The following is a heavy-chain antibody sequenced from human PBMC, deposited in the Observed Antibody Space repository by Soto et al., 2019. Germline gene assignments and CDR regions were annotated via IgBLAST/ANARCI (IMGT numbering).Heavy chain of an antibody. Sequence: PGGSLRFSCAASGFTFSSYAMSWVRQAPGKGLEGVSGISGSGDSTYYADSVKGRFTISRDNSKNTLYLQMNSLRAEDTAVYYCAIGYNYGPFDPWGQGTLVTVSS. CDR1: GFTFSSYA. V-gene: IGHV3-23*01. J-gene: IGHJ5*02. D-gene: IGHD5-18*01. CDR3: AIGYNYGPFDP. CDR2: ISGSGDST.